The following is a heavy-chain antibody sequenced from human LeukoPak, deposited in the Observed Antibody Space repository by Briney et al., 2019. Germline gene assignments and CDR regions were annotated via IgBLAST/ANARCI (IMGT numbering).Heavy chain of an antibody. D-gene: IGHD3-22*01. Sequence: GGSLRLSCAASGFTFSSYGMHWVRQAPGKGLEWVAVIWYDGSNKYYADSVKGRFTISRDNSKNTLYLQMNSLRAEDTAVYYYAREYYYDSSGYLDYWGQGTLVTVSS. CDR3: AREYYYDSSGYLDY. V-gene: IGHV3-33*01. CDR2: IWYDGSNK. J-gene: IGHJ4*02. CDR1: GFTFSSYG.